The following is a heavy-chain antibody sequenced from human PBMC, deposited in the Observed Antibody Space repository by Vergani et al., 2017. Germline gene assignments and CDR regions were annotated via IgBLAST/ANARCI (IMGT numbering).Heavy chain of an antibody. CDR3: ARTSGYSYGYSLDY. CDR2: ISGSGGST. CDR1: GFTFSSYA. D-gene: IGHD5-18*01. J-gene: IGHJ4*02. Sequence: EVQLLESGGGLVQPGGSLRLSCTASGFTFSSYAMSWVRQAPGKGQEWVSAISGSGGSTSYADSVKGRFTISRDNSKNTLYLQMNSLRAEDTAVYYCARTSGYSYGYSLDYWGQGTLVTVSS. V-gene: IGHV3-23*01.